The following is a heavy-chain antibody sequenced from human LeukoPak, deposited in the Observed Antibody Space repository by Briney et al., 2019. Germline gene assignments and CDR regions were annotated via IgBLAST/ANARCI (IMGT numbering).Heavy chain of an antibody. CDR3: VKGFVHPTYYFEY. D-gene: IGHD3-10*01. V-gene: IGHV3-23*01. CDR2: ITGGGDGT. J-gene: IGHJ4*02. Sequence: GGSLRLSCAASGFTFSSYAMMWVRQSPEKGLKWVSSITGGGDGTYYADSVRGRFTISRDNSKNTLYLKMNSLRAEDTAVYFCVKGFVHPTYYFEYWGQGTLVTVSS. CDR1: GFTFSSYA.